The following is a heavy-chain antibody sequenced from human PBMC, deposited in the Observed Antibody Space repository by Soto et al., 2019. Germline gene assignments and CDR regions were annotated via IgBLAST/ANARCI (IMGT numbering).Heavy chain of an antibody. Sequence: ASVKVSCKASGYTFTNYYMHWVRQAPGQGLEWMGIINPSGGSTRFAQKFQGRVTITRDTSAITAYMELSSLRSEDTAVYYCARDWTHYDSSGPGDYWGQGTLVTVSS. D-gene: IGHD3-22*01. CDR3: ARDWTHYDSSGPGDY. CDR1: GYTFTNYY. CDR2: INPSGGST. J-gene: IGHJ4*02. V-gene: IGHV1-46*01.